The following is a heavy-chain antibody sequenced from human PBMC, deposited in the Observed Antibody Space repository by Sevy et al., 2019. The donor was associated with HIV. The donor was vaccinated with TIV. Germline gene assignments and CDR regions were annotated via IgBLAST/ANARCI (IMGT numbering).Heavy chain of an antibody. J-gene: IGHJ3*02. Sequence: GESLKISCKGSGYSFTSYWIGWVRQMPGKGLEWMGIIYPGDSDTRYSPSFQGQVTISADKSISTAYLQWSSLKASDTAMYYCARKGMTTVPHAGVGAFDIWGQGTMVTVSS. D-gene: IGHD4-17*01. V-gene: IGHV5-51*01. CDR1: GYSFTSYW. CDR3: ARKGMTTVPHAGVGAFDI. CDR2: IYPGDSDT.